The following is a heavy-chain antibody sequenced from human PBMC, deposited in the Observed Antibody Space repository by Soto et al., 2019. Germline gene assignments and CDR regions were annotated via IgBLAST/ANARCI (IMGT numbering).Heavy chain of an antibody. D-gene: IGHD3-10*01. V-gene: IGHV4-59*01. CDR3: ARVWGGAFDF. CDR2: IFYSGST. CDR1: GGSISNYY. Sequence: PSETLSLTCTVSGGSISNYYWSWIRQPPGKGLEWIGHIFYSGSTNYNPALKSRVTISVDTSKSRFSLRLSSVTAADTAVYYCARVWGGAFDFWGQGTMVTVSS. J-gene: IGHJ3*01.